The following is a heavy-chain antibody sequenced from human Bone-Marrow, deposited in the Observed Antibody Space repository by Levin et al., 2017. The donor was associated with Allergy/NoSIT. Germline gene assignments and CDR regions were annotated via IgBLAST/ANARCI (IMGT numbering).Heavy chain of an antibody. CDR3: ARESNWNYYNWFDP. V-gene: IGHV3-30-3*01. CDR2: ISYDGSNK. J-gene: IGHJ5*02. CDR1: GFTFSSYA. Sequence: GGSLRLSCAASGFTFSSYAMHWVRQAPGKGLEWVAVISYDGSNKYYADSVKGRFTISRDNSKNTLYLQMNSLRAEDTAVYYCARESNWNYYNWFDPWGQGTLVTVSS. D-gene: IGHD1-7*01.